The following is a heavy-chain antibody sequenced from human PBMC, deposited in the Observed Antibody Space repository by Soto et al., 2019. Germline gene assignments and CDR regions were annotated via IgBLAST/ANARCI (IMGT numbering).Heavy chain of an antibody. CDR2: IYSGGST. CDR3: ARGKDYGSGSYSGY. D-gene: IGHD3-10*01. J-gene: IGHJ4*02. CDR1: GFTVSSNY. V-gene: IGHV3-53*01. Sequence: EVQLVESGGGLIQPGGSLRLSCAASGFTVSSNYMSWVRQAPGKGLEWVSVIYSGGSTDYADSVKGRFTISRDNFXNTLYLQMNSLRAEDTAVYYCARGKDYGSGSYSGYWGQGTLVTVSS.